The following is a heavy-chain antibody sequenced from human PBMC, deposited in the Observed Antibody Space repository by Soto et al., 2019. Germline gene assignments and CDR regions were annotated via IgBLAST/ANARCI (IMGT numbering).Heavy chain of an antibody. V-gene: IGHV3-30*18. CDR2: ISYDGSNK. CDR1: GFTFSNFG. Sequence: GGSLRLSCAASGFTFSNFGMHWVRQAPGKGLEWVALISYDGSNKYYADSVKGRFTISRDTSKNTLYLQMSSLRAEDTAVYYCAKDKLSSTDAFDSWGQGTMVTVSS. CDR3: AKDKLSSTDAFDS. J-gene: IGHJ3*02.